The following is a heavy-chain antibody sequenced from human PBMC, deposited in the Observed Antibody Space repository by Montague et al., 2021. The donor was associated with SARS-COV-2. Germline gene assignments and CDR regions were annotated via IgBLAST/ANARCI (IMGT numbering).Heavy chain of an antibody. CDR1: GYSFTSYW. J-gene: IGHJ3*02. V-gene: IGHV5-51*01. D-gene: IGHD2-15*01. CDR2: IYPGDSDT. CDR3: ARLGDIVVVVAATDFAFDI. Sequence: QSAAEVKTPGESLKISCKGSGYSFTSYWIGWVRQMPGKGLEWMGIIYPGDSDTRYSPSFQGQVTISADKSISTAYLQWSSLKASDTAMYYCARLGDIVVVVAATDFAFDIWGQGTMVTVSS.